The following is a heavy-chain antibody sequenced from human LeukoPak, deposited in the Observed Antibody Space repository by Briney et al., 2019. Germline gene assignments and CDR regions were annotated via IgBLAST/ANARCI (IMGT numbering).Heavy chain of an antibody. CDR2: ISYDGSNK. V-gene: IGHV3-30*03. CDR3: ARGRYFDF. J-gene: IGHJ4*02. CDR1: GFTFSNFG. Sequence: PGGSLRLSCAASGFTFSNFGMHWVRHAPGKGLEWVAGISYDGSNKYYGDSVKGRFTISRDNAKNSLYLQMNSLRAEDTAVYYCARGRYFDFWGQGTLVTVSS.